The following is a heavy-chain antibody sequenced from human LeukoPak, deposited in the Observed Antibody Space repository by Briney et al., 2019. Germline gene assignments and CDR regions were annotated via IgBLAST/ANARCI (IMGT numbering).Heavy chain of an antibody. J-gene: IGHJ4*02. D-gene: IGHD6-13*01. CDR1: GYTFTSYG. CDR2: ISTYNGNT. Sequence: ASVKVSCKASGYTFTSYGISWVRQAPGQGLEWMGWISTYNGNTNYAQNLQGRVTMTTDTSTSTAYVELRSLRSDDTAVYYCARAGSSWYSLLDNWGQGTLVTVSS. CDR3: ARAGSSWYSLLDN. V-gene: IGHV1-18*01.